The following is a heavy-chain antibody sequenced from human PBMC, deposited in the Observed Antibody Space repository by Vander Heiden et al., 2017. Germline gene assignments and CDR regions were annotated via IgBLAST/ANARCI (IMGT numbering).Heavy chain of an antibody. Sequence: EVQLVESGGTLVKPGGSLRLPCAVPGFTFNSAWMNWVRQAPGKGLEWVGRIKSKADGGTIDYAAPVKGRFVISRDDSRNTLYLQMNSLRSEDSGVYYCSTAVLWGRGTLVTVSS. CDR1: GFTFNSAW. CDR3: STAVL. CDR2: IKSKADGGTI. J-gene: IGHJ2*01. V-gene: IGHV3-15*02.